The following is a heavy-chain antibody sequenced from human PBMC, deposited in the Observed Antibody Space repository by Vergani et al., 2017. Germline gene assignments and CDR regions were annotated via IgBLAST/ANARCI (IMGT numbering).Heavy chain of an antibody. D-gene: IGHD3-9*01. CDR1: GYSFTSYW. CDR2: IDPSDSYT. V-gene: IGHV5-10-1*03. J-gene: IGHJ5*02. Sequence: DVQLVQSGAEVNKPGESLRISCKGSGYSFTSYWISWVRQMPGKGLEWMGRIDPSDSYTNYSPSFQGHVSISADKSISTACLQWSSLKASDTAMYYCARHLYDILTGYYNLCDPWGQGTLVTVSS. CDR3: ARHLYDILTGYYNLCDP.